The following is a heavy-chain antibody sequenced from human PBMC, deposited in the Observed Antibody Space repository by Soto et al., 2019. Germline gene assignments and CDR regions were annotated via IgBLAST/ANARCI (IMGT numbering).Heavy chain of an antibody. D-gene: IGHD4-17*01. CDR2: IIPIFGTA. J-gene: IGHJ3*02. V-gene: IGHV1-69*13. CDR3: ARGPTVVTPETIGIPAFDI. CDR1: GGTFSSYA. Sequence: ASVKVSCKASGGTFSSYAISRVRQAPGQGLEWMGGIIPIFGTANYAQKFQGRVTITADESTSTAYMELSSLRSEDTAVYYCARGPTVVTPETIGIPAFDIWGQGTMVTVSS.